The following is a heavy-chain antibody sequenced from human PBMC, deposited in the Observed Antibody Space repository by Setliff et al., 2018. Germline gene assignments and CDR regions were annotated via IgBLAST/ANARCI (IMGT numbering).Heavy chain of an antibody. Sequence: SETLSLTCTVSGFSINSGTHFWGWIRQPPGKGLEWIGRIHYSGNTYYNASLKSRVIISVDTAQNQFSLSLNSMTTADTAVYYCARGGTYRYFDYWGQGTLVTVSS. J-gene: IGHJ4*02. V-gene: IGHV4-39*07. CDR2: IHYSGNT. CDR1: GFSINSGTHF. CDR3: ARGGTYRYFDY.